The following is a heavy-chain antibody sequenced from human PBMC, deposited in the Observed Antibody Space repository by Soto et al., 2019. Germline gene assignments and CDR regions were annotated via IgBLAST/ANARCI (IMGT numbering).Heavy chain of an antibody. J-gene: IGHJ6*02. CDR3: AREPVGPDDAMDG. CDR2: LGFDGGGR. CDR1: GFTFSSYG. D-gene: IGHD1-26*01. Sequence: QERLVESGGGVVQPGRSLRLSCAASGFTFSSYGMHWVRQTPGKGLEWVAVLGFDGGGRYYADSVKGRFTISRDNSKNTLDPQMDSLRVEDTAVYYCAREPVGPDDAMDGWGQGTTVTVSS. V-gene: IGHV3-33*01.